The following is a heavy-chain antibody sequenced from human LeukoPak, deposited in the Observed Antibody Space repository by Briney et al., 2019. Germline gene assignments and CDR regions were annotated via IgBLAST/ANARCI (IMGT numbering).Heavy chain of an antibody. Sequence: PGGSLRLSCAASGFTFDDYAMSWVRQAPGKGLEWVSGINWNGGSTVYVDSVKGRFTISRDNAKNSLYLQMNSLRGEDTALYYCARDAHFGGVFDIWGQGTMVTVSS. CDR1: GFTFDDYA. V-gene: IGHV3-20*04. D-gene: IGHD2-21*01. J-gene: IGHJ3*02. CDR3: ARDAHFGGVFDI. CDR2: INWNGGST.